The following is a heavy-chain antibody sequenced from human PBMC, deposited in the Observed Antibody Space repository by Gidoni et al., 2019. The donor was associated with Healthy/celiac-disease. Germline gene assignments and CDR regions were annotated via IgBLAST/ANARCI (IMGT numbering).Heavy chain of an antibody. CDR2: IKQDGSEK. D-gene: IGHD6-19*01. CDR3: ARDVRADLTPVSSGWYDAFDI. V-gene: IGHV3-7*01. J-gene: IGHJ3*02. CDR1: GFTFSSYW. Sequence: EVQLVESGGGLVQPGGSLRLSCAASGFTFSSYWMSWVRQAPGKGLEWVANIKQDGSEKYYVDSVKGRFTISRDNAKNSLYLQMNSLRAEDTAVYYCARDVRADLTPVSSGWYDAFDIWGQGTMVTVSS.